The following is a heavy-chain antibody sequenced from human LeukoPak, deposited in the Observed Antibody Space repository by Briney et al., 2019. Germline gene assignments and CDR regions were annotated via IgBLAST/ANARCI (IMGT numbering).Heavy chain of an antibody. J-gene: IGHJ4*02. CDR1: GFTFSSYW. V-gene: IGHV3-7*01. CDR3: ARESVSSIWFGELLSTTDY. Sequence: PGGSLRLSCAASGFTFSSYWMSWVRQAPGKGLEWVANIKQDGSEKYYVDSVKGRFTISRDNAKNSLYLQMNSLRAEDTAVYYCARESVSSIWFGELLSTTDYWGQGTLVTVSS. D-gene: IGHD3-10*01. CDR2: IKQDGSEK.